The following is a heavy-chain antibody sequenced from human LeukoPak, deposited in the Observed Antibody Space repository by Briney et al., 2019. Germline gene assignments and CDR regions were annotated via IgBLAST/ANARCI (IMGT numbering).Heavy chain of an antibody. D-gene: IGHD6-6*01. J-gene: IGHJ3*02. CDR3: ATDASGIAARQSRDDAFDI. CDR2: FDPEDGET. CDR1: GYTLTELS. Sequence: ASVKVSCKVSGYTLTELSRRWVRQAPGKGLEWMGGFDPEDGETIYAQKFQGRVTMTEDTSTDTAYMELSSLRSENTAVYYCATDASGIAARQSRDDAFDIWGQGTMVTVSS. V-gene: IGHV1-24*01.